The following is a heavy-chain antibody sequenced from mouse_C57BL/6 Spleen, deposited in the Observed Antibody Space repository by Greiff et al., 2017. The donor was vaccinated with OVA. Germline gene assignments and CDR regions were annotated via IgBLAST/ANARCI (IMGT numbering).Heavy chain of an antibody. CDR2: IDPSDSET. J-gene: IGHJ4*01. CDR3: ARGGGSSLFYYAMDY. V-gene: IGHV1-52*01. Sequence: VQLQQSGAELVRPGSSVKLSCKASGYTFTSYWMHWVKQRPIQGLEWIGNIDPSDSETHYNQKFKDKATLTVDKSSSTAYMQLSSLTSEDSAVYYCARGGGSSLFYYAMDYWGQGTSVTVSS. CDR1: GYTFTSYW. D-gene: IGHD1-1*01.